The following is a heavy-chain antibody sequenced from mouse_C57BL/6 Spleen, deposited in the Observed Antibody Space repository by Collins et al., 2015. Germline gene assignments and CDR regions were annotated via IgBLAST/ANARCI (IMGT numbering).Heavy chain of an antibody. D-gene: IGHD2-1*01. Sequence: DVQLQESGPGLVKPSQSLSLTCTVTGYSITSDYAWNWIRQFPGNKLEWMGYINYSGNTSFSPSLKSRISITRDTSKNQFFLQLNSVTTEDTATYYCARSPIYYGNPWFAYWGQGTLVTVSA. CDR3: ARSPIYYGNPWFAY. CDR1: GYSITSDYA. J-gene: IGHJ3*01. CDR2: INYSGNT. V-gene: IGHV3-2*02.